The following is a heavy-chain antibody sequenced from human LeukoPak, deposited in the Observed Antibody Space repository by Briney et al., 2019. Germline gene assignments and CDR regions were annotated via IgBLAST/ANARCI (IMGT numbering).Heavy chain of an antibody. CDR2: ISDGGAIT. V-gene: IGHV3-23*01. CDR1: GFSFSSYA. J-gene: IGHJ4*02. CDR3: AKGGRNSGGDY. Sequence: GGSLRLSCAVSGFSFSSYAMTWVRQAPGKGLEWVSAISDGGAITYYADSVKGRFTISRDNSKNTLYLQMNSLRAEDTAVYYCAKGGRNSGGDYWGQGTLVTVSS. D-gene: IGHD4-23*01.